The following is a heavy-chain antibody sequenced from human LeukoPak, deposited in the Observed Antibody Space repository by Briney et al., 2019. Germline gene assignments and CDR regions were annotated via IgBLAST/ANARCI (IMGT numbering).Heavy chain of an antibody. Sequence: GGSLRLSCAASGFNFITAAMTWVRQAPGKGLEWVSLIGSSGGSAYYADSVKGRFTISRDNAKNSLYLQMNSLRAEDTAVYYCARGSSGGLTDYWGQGTLVTVSS. V-gene: IGHV3-23*01. J-gene: IGHJ4*02. CDR3: ARGSSGGLTDY. D-gene: IGHD4/OR15-4a*01. CDR2: IGSSGGSA. CDR1: GFNFITAA.